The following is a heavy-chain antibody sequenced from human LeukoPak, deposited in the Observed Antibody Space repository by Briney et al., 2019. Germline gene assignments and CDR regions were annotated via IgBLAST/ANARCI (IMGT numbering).Heavy chain of an antibody. CDR2: IIPIFGTA. CDR3: ARQGYSYGRADAFDI. CDR1: GGTFSSYA. Sequence: SVKVSCKASGGTFSSYAISWVRQAPGQGLEWMGGIIPIFGTANYAQKFQGRVTITADESTSTAYMELSSLRSEDTAVYYCARQGYSYGRADAFDIWGQGTMVTVSS. D-gene: IGHD5-18*01. J-gene: IGHJ3*02. V-gene: IGHV1-69*13.